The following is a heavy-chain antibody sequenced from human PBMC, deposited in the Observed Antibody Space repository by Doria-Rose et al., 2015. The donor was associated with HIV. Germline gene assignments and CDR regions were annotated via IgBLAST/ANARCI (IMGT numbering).Heavy chain of an antibody. CDR2: IFTDDER. CDR3: ARIKSSRWYHKYYFDF. J-gene: IGHJ4*02. Sequence: QVTLKESGPVLVKPTETLTLTCTVSGVSLSSPGMGVSWIRQPPGKALEWLANIFTDDERSYKTSLKSRLTISRDTSKGQVFLTMTDMDPVDTAAYYCARIKSSRWYHKYYFDFWGQGTLVIVSA. D-gene: IGHD6-13*01. V-gene: IGHV2-26*01. CDR1: GVSLSSPGMG.